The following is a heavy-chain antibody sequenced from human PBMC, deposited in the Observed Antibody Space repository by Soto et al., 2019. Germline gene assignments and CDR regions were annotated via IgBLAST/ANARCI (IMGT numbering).Heavy chain of an antibody. CDR2: INPSGGST. J-gene: IGHJ4*02. CDR1: GYTFTSYY. CDR3: ARAAQIGHGYSVYHTY. Sequence: GASVKVSCKASGYTFTSYYIHWVREAPGQGLEWVGLINPSGGSTTYAPKFQGRVTMTRDTSTSTVYMELNSLRSEDTAVYFCARAAQIGHGYSVYHTYWGQGTLVTVSS. V-gene: IGHV1-46*01. D-gene: IGHD5-12*01.